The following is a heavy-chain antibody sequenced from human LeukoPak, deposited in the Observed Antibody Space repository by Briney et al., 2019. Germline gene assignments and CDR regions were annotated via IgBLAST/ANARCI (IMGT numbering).Heavy chain of an antibody. Sequence: ASVKVSCKASGYTFTGYYMHWVRQAPGQGLEWMGWINPNSGGTNYAQKFQGRVTMTRDTSISTAYMELSRLRYDDTAVYYCAREYYYDSSGDMDVWGKGTTVTFSS. CDR3: AREYYYDSSGDMDV. J-gene: IGHJ6*03. CDR2: INPNSGGT. CDR1: GYTFTGYY. V-gene: IGHV1-2*02. D-gene: IGHD3-22*01.